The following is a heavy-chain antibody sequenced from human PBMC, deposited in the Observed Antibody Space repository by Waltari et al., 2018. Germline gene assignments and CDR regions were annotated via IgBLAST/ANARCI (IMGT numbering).Heavy chain of an antibody. D-gene: IGHD3-22*01. CDR1: GYTFTSYD. V-gene: IGHV1-8*01. J-gene: IGHJ4*02. CDR2: MNPNGGNP. CDR3: ALIPDPYYYDSSGYGVDFDY. Sequence: QVQLVQSGAEVKKPGASVKVSCKASGYTFTSYDINWVRQATGQGLGWMGWMNPNGGNPGYAQKFQGRVTMTRNTSISTAYMELSSLGSEDTAVYYCALIPDPYYYDSSGYGVDFDYWGQGTLVTVSS.